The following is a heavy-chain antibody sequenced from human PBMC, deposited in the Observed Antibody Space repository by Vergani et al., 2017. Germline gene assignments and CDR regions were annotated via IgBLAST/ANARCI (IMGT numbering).Heavy chain of an antibody. J-gene: IGHJ5*02. V-gene: IGHV1-18*01. CDR3: ARGGSVLLWFGEPNWFDP. D-gene: IGHD3-10*01. CDR2: NSAYNGNT. Sequence: QVQLVQSGAEVKTPGSSVTVSCKASGYTFTSYGISWVRQAPGQGLEWMGWNSAYNGNTNYAQKLQGRVTMTTDTSTSTAYMELRSLRADDTAVYYCARGGSVLLWFGEPNWFDPWGQGTLVTVSS. CDR1: GYTFTSYG.